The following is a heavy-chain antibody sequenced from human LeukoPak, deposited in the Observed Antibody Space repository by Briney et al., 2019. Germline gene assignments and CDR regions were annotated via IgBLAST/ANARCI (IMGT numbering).Heavy chain of an antibody. V-gene: IGHV3-21*01. Sequence: GGSLRLSCAASGFTFSSYSMNWVRQAPGKGLEWVSSISSSSSYTYCADSVKGRFTISRDNAKNSLYLQMNSLRAEDTAVYYCARDHRITMVRGVTGMDVWGQGTTVTVSS. CDR1: GFTFSSYS. J-gene: IGHJ6*02. D-gene: IGHD3-10*01. CDR2: ISSSSSYT. CDR3: ARDHRITMVRGVTGMDV.